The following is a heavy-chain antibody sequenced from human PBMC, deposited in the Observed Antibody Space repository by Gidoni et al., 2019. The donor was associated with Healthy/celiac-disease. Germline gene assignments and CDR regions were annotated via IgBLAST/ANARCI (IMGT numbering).Heavy chain of an antibody. CDR1: GGTFSSYA. CDR3: ARAFVSDFWSGYVFAFDI. CDR2: IIPIFGTA. J-gene: IGHJ3*02. Sequence: QVQLVQSGAEVKKPGSSVKVSCKASGGTFSSYAISWVRQAPGQGLEWMGGIIPIFGTANYAQKFQGRVTITADESTSTAYMELSSLRSEDTAVYYCARAFVSDFWSGYVFAFDIWGQGTMVTVSS. V-gene: IGHV1-69*01. D-gene: IGHD3-3*01.